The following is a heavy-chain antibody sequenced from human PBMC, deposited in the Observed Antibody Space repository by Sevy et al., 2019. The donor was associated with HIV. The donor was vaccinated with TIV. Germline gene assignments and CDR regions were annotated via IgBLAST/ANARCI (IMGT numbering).Heavy chain of an antibody. Sequence: GGSLRLSCAASGFPFTLYAIHWVRQAPGKGLEWVALISYSGTNKYYADSVKGRFTISRDDSKNTAYLQMNNLRTDDTAVYYCARVAVEYCTDDCYHRFDYWGQGTQVTVSS. CDR2: ISYSGTNK. J-gene: IGHJ4*02. CDR1: GFPFTLYA. D-gene: IGHD2-21*02. V-gene: IGHV3-30-3*01. CDR3: ARVAVEYCTDDCYHRFDY.